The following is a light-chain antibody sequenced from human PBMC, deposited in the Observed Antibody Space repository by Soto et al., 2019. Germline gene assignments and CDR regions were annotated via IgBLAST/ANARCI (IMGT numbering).Light chain of an antibody. CDR2: DTF. V-gene: IGKV1-17*01. CDR3: LQDQAYPWT. J-gene: IGKJ1*01. Sequence: DLQMTQSPSSLSASVGARVTITCRASQGIRYNLGWYQQRPGKAPERLIYDTFTLASGVPSRFSGGGSGTEFTLTIASLQPEDVATYYCLQDQAYPWTFGQGTKVELK. CDR1: QGIRYN.